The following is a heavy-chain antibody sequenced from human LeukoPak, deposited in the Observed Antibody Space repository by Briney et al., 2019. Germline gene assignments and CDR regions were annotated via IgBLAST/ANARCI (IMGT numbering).Heavy chain of an antibody. CDR2: ISGSGGST. J-gene: IGHJ4*02. CDR1: RFSFSTYA. D-gene: IGHD6-19*01. CDR3: AKPRMVVAGFYFDY. Sequence: SGGSLRLSCAASRFSFSTYAMSWVRQAPGKGLEWVSGISGSGGSTHYADSVKGRITISRDNSKNTLYLQMNSLIAEDTAVYYCAKPRMVVAGFYFDYWGQGTLVTVSS. V-gene: IGHV3-23*01.